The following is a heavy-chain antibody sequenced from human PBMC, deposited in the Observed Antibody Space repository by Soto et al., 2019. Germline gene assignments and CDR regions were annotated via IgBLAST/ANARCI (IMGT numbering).Heavy chain of an antibody. CDR3: ARDRGSGYCGGDSCRKNDS. CDR1: GFTFSSHW. Sequence: EVQLVESGGGLVQPGGSLRLSCAASGFTFSSHWMTWVRQFPGKGLEWVATIKHDGSEDLYVDSVMGRFTISRDNAKNSLYLQMNSLRAEDTGVYYCARDRGSGYCGGDSCRKNDSWGQGTLVTVSS. CDR2: IKHDGSED. D-gene: IGHD2-15*01. J-gene: IGHJ4*02. V-gene: IGHV3-7*01.